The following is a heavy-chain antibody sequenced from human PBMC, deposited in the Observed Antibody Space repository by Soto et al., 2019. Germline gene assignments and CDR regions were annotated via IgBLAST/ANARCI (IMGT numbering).Heavy chain of an antibody. CDR1: GFTFSSHA. Sequence: EVQLLESGGGLVQPGGSLRLSCAASGFTFSSHAMSWVRQAPGKGLEWVSTVRDNGGSTYYADSVKGRFTISRDDSKNTLDLQMNGLRADDTAIYYCVNSLLCFEDLLFDHWGQGTLVTVSS. V-gene: IGHV3-23*01. CDR3: VNSLLCFEDLLFDH. CDR2: VRDNGGST. D-gene: IGHD2-2*01. J-gene: IGHJ4*02.